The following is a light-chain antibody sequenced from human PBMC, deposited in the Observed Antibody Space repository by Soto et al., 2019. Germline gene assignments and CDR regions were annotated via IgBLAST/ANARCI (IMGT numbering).Light chain of an antibody. CDR3: QQDGSSPRA. J-gene: IGKJ4*01. V-gene: IGKV3-20*01. CDR2: GAS. Sequence: EIVLTQSPGTLSLSPGERATLSCRASQSVRSSYFAWYQQKPGQAPRLLIYGASSRATGIPDRFSGSGSGTDFTLTISRLEPEDFAVYSCQQDGSSPRAFGGGTKVEI. CDR1: QSVRSSY.